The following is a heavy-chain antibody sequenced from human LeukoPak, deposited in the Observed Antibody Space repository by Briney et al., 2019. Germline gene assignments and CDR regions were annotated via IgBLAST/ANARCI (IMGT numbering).Heavy chain of an antibody. CDR1: GGTFSSYA. CDR2: IIPIFGTA. D-gene: IGHD1-26*01. V-gene: IGHV1-69*05. CDR3: ASPSLVGATSFDY. J-gene: IGHJ4*02. Sequence: ASVKVSCKASGGTFSSYAISWVRQAPGQGLEWMGGIIPIFGTANYAQKFQGRVTITTDESTSTAYMELSSLRSEDTAVYYCASPSLVGATSFDYWGQGTLVTVSS.